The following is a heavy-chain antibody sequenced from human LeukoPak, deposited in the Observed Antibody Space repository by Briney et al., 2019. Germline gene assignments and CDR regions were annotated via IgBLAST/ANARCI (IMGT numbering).Heavy chain of an antibody. CDR3: ARGGFAAHHYQPLLYILDY. J-gene: IGHJ4*02. D-gene: IGHD2-2*02. V-gene: IGHV1-24*01. Sequence: GASVKVSCKVSGYTLTELSMHWVRQAPGKGLEWMGGFDPEDGETIYAQKFQGRVTMTEDTSTDTAYMELSSLRSEDTAVYYCARGGFAAHHYQPLLYILDYWGQGTLVTVSS. CDR2: FDPEDGET. CDR1: GYTLTELS.